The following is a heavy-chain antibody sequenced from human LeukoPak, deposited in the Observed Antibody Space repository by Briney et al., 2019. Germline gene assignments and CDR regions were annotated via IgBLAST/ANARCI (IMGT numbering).Heavy chain of an antibody. CDR1: RFTFSNYA. CDR2: ISGSGVST. J-gene: IGHJ4*02. V-gene: IGHV3-23*01. CDR3: AKAPTYYLDNTGYAGGRYYFDF. Sequence: GGSLRLSCAASRFTFSNYAMNWVRQAPGKGLEWVSSISGSGVSTFYADSVRGRFTISRDNSANTVHLQLNRLRAEDTAVYYCAKAPTYYLDNTGYAGGRYYFDFWGQGTLVTVSS. D-gene: IGHD3-22*01.